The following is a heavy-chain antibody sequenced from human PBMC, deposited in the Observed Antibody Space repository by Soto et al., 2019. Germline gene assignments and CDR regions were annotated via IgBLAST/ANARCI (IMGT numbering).Heavy chain of an antibody. D-gene: IGHD2-2*01. Sequence: GSLRLSCAASGFTFSSYAMSWVRQAPGKGLEWVSAISGSGGSTYYADSVKGRFSISRDKSKNTLSLQMNSLRAEDTAVYYCAKDTSSYVSGDYDYWGQGTLVTVSS. CDR1: GFTFSSYA. CDR2: ISGSGGST. CDR3: AKDTSSYVSGDYDY. V-gene: IGHV3-23*01. J-gene: IGHJ4*02.